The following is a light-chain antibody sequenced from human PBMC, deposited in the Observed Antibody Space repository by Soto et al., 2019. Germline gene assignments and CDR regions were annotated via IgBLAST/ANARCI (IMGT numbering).Light chain of an antibody. J-gene: IGLJ2*01. CDR3: QSYDNTLSGVV. CDR2: GNS. V-gene: IGLV1-40*01. Sequence: QPVLTQPPSVSGAPGQRVTISCTGSSSNIGARYDVHWYLHLPGTAPKLLIFGNSHRPSGVPDRFSASKSGTSASLAITGLQAEDEADYYCQSYDNTLSGVVFGGGTKLTVL. CDR1: SSNIGARYD.